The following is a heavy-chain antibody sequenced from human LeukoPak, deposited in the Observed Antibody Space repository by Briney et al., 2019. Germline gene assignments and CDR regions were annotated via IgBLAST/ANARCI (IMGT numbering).Heavy chain of an antibody. V-gene: IGHV3-11*01. CDR2: ISSSGSTI. D-gene: IGHD4-17*01. CDR3: ARVPDYGDYAVAYY. CDR1: GFTFSDYY. J-gene: IGHJ4*02. Sequence: GGSLRLSCAASGFTFSDYYMSWIRQAPGKGLEWVSYISSSGSTIYYADSVKGRFTISRDNAKNSLYLQMNSLRAEDTAVYYCARVPDYGDYAVAYYWGQGTLVTVSS.